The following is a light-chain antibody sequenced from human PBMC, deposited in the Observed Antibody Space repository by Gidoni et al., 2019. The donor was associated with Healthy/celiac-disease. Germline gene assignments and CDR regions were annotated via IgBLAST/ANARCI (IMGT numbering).Light chain of an antibody. CDR3: QQSYSTPLT. CDR1: QSISSY. J-gene: IGKJ4*01. V-gene: IGKV1-39*01. CDR2: AAS. Sequence: DAQMTQSPSSLSASVGDRVTITCRASQSISSYLNWYQQKPGKAPKLLIYAASSLQSWVPSRFSGSGSGTDFTLTISSLLPEDFATYYCQQSYSTPLTFGGGTKVEIK.